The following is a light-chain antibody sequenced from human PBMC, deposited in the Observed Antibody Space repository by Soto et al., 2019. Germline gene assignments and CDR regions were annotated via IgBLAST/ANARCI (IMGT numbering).Light chain of an antibody. Sequence: QSVLTQPASVSGSPGHSITISCTGANSDIGNYDFVSWYRQHPGEAPKVLIFDVSNRPSGISNRFSGSKSGNTASLTIYGLQAEDEADYFCSSYTSTSSFYVFGTGTKVTVL. J-gene: IGLJ1*01. CDR1: NSDIGNYDF. CDR3: SSYTSTSSFYV. V-gene: IGLV2-14*03. CDR2: DVS.